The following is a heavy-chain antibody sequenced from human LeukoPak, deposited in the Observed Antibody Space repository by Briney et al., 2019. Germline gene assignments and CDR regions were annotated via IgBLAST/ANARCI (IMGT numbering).Heavy chain of an antibody. Sequence: GGSLRLSCAASGFTFSSYAMSWVRQAPGKGLEGVSAISGSGGSTYYADSVKGRFTISRDNSKNTLYLQMNSLRAEDTAVYYCAKDEEVGARFGDPTHYYYSGMDVWGQGSTVTVSS. J-gene: IGHJ6*02. CDR3: AKDEEVGARFGDPTHYYYSGMDV. CDR2: ISGSGGST. CDR1: GFTFSSYA. D-gene: IGHD3-10*01. V-gene: IGHV3-23*01.